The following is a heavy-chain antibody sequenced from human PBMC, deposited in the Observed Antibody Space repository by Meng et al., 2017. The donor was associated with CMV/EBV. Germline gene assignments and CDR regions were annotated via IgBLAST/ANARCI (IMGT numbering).Heavy chain of an antibody. V-gene: IGHV1-8*01. Sequence: ASVKVSCKASGYTFTSYDINWVRQATGQGLEWMGWMNTNSGNTDYAQKLQGRVTMTRNTSISTAYMELRSLRSEDTAVYYCARGYYAASFDPWGQGTLVTVSS. D-gene: IGHD3-10*01. CDR2: MNTNSGNT. CDR1: GYTFTSYD. CDR3: ARGYYAASFDP. J-gene: IGHJ5*02.